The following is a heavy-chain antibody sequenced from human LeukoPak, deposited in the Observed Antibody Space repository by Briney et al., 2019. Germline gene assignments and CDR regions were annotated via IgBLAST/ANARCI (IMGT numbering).Heavy chain of an antibody. Sequence: PSETLSLTCAVYGGSFSGYYWSWTRQPPGKGLEWIGEINHSGSTNYNPSLKSRVTISVDTSKNQFSLKLSSVTAADTAVYYCAKVRVRYSNTPYYFDYWGQGTLVTVSS. D-gene: IGHD4-11*01. J-gene: IGHJ4*02. V-gene: IGHV4-34*01. CDR2: INHSGST. CDR3: AKVRVRYSNTPYYFDY. CDR1: GGSFSGYY.